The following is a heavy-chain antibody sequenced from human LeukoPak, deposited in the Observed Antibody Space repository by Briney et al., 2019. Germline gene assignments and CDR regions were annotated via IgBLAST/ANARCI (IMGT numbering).Heavy chain of an antibody. Sequence: SETLSLTCTVSGYSISSGYYWGWIRQPPGKGLEWIGSIYHSGSTYYNPSLKSRVTISVDTSKNQFSLKLSSVTAADTAVYYCARSGPPYSSSSWFDPWSQGTLVTVSS. CDR1: GYSISSGYY. CDR2: IYHSGST. CDR3: ARSGPPYSSSSWFDP. V-gene: IGHV4-38-2*02. J-gene: IGHJ5*02. D-gene: IGHD6-6*01.